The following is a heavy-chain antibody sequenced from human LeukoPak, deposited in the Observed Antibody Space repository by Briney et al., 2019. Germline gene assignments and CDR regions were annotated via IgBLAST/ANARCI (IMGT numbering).Heavy chain of an antibody. D-gene: IGHD3-22*01. CDR1: GGSISSNSYY. CDR2: IHYSGST. CDR3: ARLFGYYDTSGYLKQSAFDI. J-gene: IGHJ3*02. Sequence: SETLSLTCIVSGGSISSNSYYWGWIRQPPGKGLEWIGSIHYSGSTYHNPSLKSRVTISVDTSKNQFSLKLYSVTAADTAVYYCARLFGYYDTSGYLKQSAFDIWGQGTMVTVSS. V-gene: IGHV4-39*01.